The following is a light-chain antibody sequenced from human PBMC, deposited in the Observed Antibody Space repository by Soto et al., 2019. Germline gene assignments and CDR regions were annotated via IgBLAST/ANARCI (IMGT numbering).Light chain of an antibody. Sequence: IVMTQSPATLSVSLWERVTLSCRASQNIISNLAWYQQKPGQAPRLLIYGASTRATGIPARFSGSGSGTEFTLTISSLQSEDFAVYYCQQYGTSPQTFGQGTKVDIK. CDR2: GAS. CDR1: QNIISN. CDR3: QQYGTSPQT. V-gene: IGKV3-15*01. J-gene: IGKJ1*01.